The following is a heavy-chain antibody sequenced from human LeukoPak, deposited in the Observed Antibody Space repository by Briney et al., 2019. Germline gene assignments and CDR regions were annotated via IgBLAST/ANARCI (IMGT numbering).Heavy chain of an antibody. Sequence: GGSLRLSCAASGFTFSSYGMHWVRQAPGKGLEWVAVISYDGSNKYYADSVKGRFTISRDNSKNTLYLQMNSLRAEDTAVYYCAKDRRKPGYSSSWYPLDYWGQGTLVTVSS. J-gene: IGHJ4*02. V-gene: IGHV3-30*18. CDR3: AKDRRKPGYSSSWYPLDY. CDR1: GFTFSSYG. D-gene: IGHD6-13*01. CDR2: ISYDGSNK.